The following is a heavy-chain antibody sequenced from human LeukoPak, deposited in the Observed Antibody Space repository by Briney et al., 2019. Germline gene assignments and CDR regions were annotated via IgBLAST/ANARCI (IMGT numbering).Heavy chain of an antibody. Sequence: GGSLRLSCAASGFTFSSYWMSWVSQAPGKGLEWVANIKQDGSEKYYVDSVKGRFTISRDNAKNSLYLQMNSLRAEDTAVYYCARDFRSSSWYYWGQGTLVTVSS. V-gene: IGHV3-7*01. CDR3: ARDFRSSSWYY. CDR1: GFTFSSYW. CDR2: IKQDGSEK. J-gene: IGHJ4*02. D-gene: IGHD6-13*01.